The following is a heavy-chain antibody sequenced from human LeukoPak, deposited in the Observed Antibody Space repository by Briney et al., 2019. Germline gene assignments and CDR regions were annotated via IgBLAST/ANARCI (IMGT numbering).Heavy chain of an antibody. Sequence: SETLSLTCSVSGYSISAGFNWAWIRQPPGKGLEWIGSIYLSGNTYYNPSLKSRVTISLDTSKNQFSLRLSSVTAADTAVYYCARTPTSDYYGSGSYPYNWFDPWGQGTLVTVSS. CDR2: IYLSGNT. CDR1: GYSISAGFN. J-gene: IGHJ5*02. D-gene: IGHD3-10*01. V-gene: IGHV4-38-2*01. CDR3: ARTPTSDYYGSGSYPYNWFDP.